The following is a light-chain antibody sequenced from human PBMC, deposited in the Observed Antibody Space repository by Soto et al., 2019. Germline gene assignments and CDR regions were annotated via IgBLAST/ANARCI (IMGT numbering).Light chain of an antibody. V-gene: IGKV3-20*01. CDR2: DAS. Sequence: FVLTQSPGTLSLSPGERATLSCRASQTVRNNYLAWYQQKPGQAPRLLIYDASSRATGIPDRFSGGGSGTEFTLTINTLQPEDFAVYYCQQYYQWPSYTFGQGTKVDIK. CDR1: QTVRNNY. CDR3: QQYYQWPSYT. J-gene: IGKJ2*01.